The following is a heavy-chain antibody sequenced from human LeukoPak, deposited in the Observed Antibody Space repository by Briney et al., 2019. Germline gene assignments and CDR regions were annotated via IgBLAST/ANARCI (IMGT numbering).Heavy chain of an antibody. J-gene: IGHJ6*02. Sequence: GGSLRLSCAASGFTLSSYSMNWVRQAPGKGLEWVSSISSGSSYIYYADSVKGRFTISRDNAKNSLYLQMNSLRAEDTAVYYCARDPEPWGGMDVWGQGTTVTVSS. CDR2: ISSGSSYI. CDR3: ARDPEPWGGMDV. CDR1: GFTLSSYS. V-gene: IGHV3-21*01. D-gene: IGHD3-16*01.